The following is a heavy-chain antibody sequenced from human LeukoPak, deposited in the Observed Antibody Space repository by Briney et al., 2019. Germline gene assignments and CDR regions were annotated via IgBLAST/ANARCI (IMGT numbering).Heavy chain of an antibody. J-gene: IGHJ4*02. Sequence: PGRSLRLSCSASGLTHSGYWMHWVRQIPGKGLAWVSRIDSDGSGTSYADSVKGRFTISRDDVKNMLYLQMNSLRVEDTGLYYCSTVEHFWGQGTLVTVSS. CDR2: IDSDGSGT. CDR1: GLTHSGYW. CDR3: STVEHF. V-gene: IGHV3-74*01. D-gene: IGHD1/OR15-1a*01.